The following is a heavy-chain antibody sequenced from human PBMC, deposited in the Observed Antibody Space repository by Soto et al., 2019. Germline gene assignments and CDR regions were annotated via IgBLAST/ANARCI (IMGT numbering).Heavy chain of an antibody. V-gene: IGHV5-51*01. J-gene: IGHJ4*02. CDR3: ATSTVSYVDIVSSTTRGYFDH. Sequence: GEALKISCEGSGYNLNTYWSGWVRQMPGKGLEWMALIYPGDSDTRYSPSFEGQVTLSVDRSISTAYLQWSSLKASDTAIYYCATSTVSYVDIVSSTTRGYFDHWGQGTLVTVSS. D-gene: IGHD5-12*01. CDR2: IYPGDSDT. CDR1: GYNLNTYW.